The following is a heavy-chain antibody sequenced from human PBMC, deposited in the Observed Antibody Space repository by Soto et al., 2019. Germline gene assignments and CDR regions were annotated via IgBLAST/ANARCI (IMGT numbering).Heavy chain of an antibody. V-gene: IGHV3-33*01. J-gene: IGHJ4*02. CDR1: GFTFSSYG. Sequence: QVQLVESGGGVVQPGRSLRLSCAASGFTFSSYGMHWVRQAPGKGLEWVAVIWYDGSNKYYADSVKGRFTISRDNSKNTRYRQVNSLRAEDTAVYYCARDTRGYRRAFDYWGQGTLVTVSS. CDR3: ARDTRGYRRAFDY. CDR2: IWYDGSNK. D-gene: IGHD5-12*01.